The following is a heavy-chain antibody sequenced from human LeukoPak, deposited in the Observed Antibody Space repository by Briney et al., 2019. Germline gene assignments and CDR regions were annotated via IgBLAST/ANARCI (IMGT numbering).Heavy chain of an antibody. J-gene: IGHJ5*02. CDR2: IYHSGTA. D-gene: IGHD3-3*01. Sequence: SETLSLTCTVSSYSISSGYYWGWIRQPPGKGLECIGSIYHSGTAYYNPSLKSRVTMSIGTSKYQFSLNLSSVTTADTAVYYCARVPHGETIFGVVLYWFDPWGQGTLGTVFS. CDR1: SYSISSGYY. V-gene: IGHV4-38-2*02. CDR3: ARVPHGETIFGVVLYWFDP.